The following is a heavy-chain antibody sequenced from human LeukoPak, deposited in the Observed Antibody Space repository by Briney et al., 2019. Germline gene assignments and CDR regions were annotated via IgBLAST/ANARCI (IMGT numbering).Heavy chain of an antibody. CDR1: GFTFRNYW. V-gene: IGHV3-7*01. CDR2: IKQDGSEK. J-gene: IGHJ4*02. D-gene: IGHD3-3*01. Sequence: GGSLRLSCAASGFTFRNYWMGWVRQAPGKGLEWVANIKQDGSEKYYVDSVKGRFTISRDNAKNSLYLQMNSLRAEDTAVYYCARVSITIFGVVTLTPTYYFDYWGQGTLVTVSS. CDR3: ARVSITIFGVVTLTPTYYFDY.